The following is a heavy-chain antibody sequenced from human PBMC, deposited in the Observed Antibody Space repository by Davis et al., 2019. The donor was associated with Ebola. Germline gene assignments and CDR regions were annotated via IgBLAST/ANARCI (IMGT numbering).Heavy chain of an antibody. CDR2: INHSGST. CDR3: ARGVRFLEWFTAECYFDY. J-gene: IGHJ4*02. Sequence: PSETLSLTCAVYGGSFSGYYWSWIRQPPGKGLEWIGEINHSGSTHYNPSLKSRVTISVDTYKNQFSLKLNSVTAADTAVYYCARGVRFLEWFTAECYFDYWGQGTLVTVSS. V-gene: IGHV4-34*01. D-gene: IGHD3-3*01. CDR1: GGSFSGYY.